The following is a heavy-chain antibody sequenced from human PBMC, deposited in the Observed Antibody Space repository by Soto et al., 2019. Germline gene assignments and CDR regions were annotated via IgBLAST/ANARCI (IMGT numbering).Heavy chain of an antibody. CDR3: AREGGSSTYYPLELDY. D-gene: IGHD2-2*01. Sequence: QVQLVQSGAEVMSPGASVKVSCRASGYIFNHYGINWVRQAPGQGLEWVGWIAPFNGKINSLRTLQDRISMTIDTSARTAYLEVRSLTSADTGVYFCAREGGSSTYYPLELDYWGQGTLITVS. V-gene: IGHV1-18*04. CDR1: GYIFNHYG. CDR2: IAPFNGKI. J-gene: IGHJ4*02.